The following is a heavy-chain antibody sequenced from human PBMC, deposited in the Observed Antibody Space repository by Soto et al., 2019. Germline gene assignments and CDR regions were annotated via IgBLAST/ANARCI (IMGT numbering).Heavy chain of an antibody. D-gene: IGHD3-22*01. J-gene: IGHJ4*02. Sequence: GGSLRLPCAASEFTFSSYAMSWIRQAPGNGLEWVSAISGSGGSTYYADSVKGRFTIARDNSKNTLYLQMNSLRAEDTAVYYCAKDREYYYDRSGYFYFDYWGQGTLVTVSS. CDR2: ISGSGGST. V-gene: IGHV3-23*01. CDR1: EFTFSSYA. CDR3: AKDREYYYDRSGYFYFDY.